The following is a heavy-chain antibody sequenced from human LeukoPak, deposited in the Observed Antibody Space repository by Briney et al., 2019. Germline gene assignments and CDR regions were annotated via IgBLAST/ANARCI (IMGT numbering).Heavy chain of an antibody. D-gene: IGHD1-26*01. J-gene: IGHJ6*02. Sequence: SETLSLTCTVSGGSISSYYWSWIRQPPGKGLEWIGYIYYSGSTNYSPSLKSRVTMSVDTSKNLFSLKVSSVTAADTAVYYCARGRSNYYGMDVWGQGTTVTFSS. V-gene: IGHV4-59*01. CDR1: GGSISSYY. CDR2: IYYSGST. CDR3: ARGRSNYYGMDV.